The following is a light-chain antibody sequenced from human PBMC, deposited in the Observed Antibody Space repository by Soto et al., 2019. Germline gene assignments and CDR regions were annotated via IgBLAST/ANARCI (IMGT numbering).Light chain of an antibody. V-gene: IGKV1-5*02. CDR3: QQYNRYWT. CDR1: QSIAW. CDR2: DAS. Sequence: DIQITQSPPSLSASIGDRVTIICRASQSIAWLAWYQQKPGKAPKLLIYDASSLESGVPSRFSGSGSGTEFTLTISSLQPDDFATYYCQQYNRYWTFGQGTKVDIK. J-gene: IGKJ1*01.